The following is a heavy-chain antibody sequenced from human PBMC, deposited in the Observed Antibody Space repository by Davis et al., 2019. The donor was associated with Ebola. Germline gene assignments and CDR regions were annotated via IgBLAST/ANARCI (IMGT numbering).Heavy chain of an antibody. CDR2: IYYSGST. J-gene: IGHJ4*02. Sequence: SETLSLTCSVSGGSIITASHHWGWIRQPPGKELEWIGTIYYSGSTFYNPSLKSRVTISVDTSKNHFSLKLNSVTAADTAVYFCARGPANWNDFDFWGQGTLVTVSS. D-gene: IGHD1-1*01. V-gene: IGHV4-39*02. CDR3: ARGPANWNDFDF. CDR1: GGSIITASHH.